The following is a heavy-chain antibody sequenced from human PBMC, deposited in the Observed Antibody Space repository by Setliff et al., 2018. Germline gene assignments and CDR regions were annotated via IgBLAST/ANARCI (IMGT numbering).Heavy chain of an antibody. CDR2: IYYNGST. J-gene: IGHJ3*01. CDR3: ARPLEESFGGVRDSDAFDV. D-gene: IGHD3-16*01. Sequence: PSETLSLTCTVSGGSIRSSYYYWDWIRQPPGKGLEWIGSIYYNGSTHFNPSLKSRVAISVDTSKNLLSLRVNSVTATDTAVYYCARPLEESFGGVRDSDAFDVWGQGTMVTVSS. V-gene: IGHV4-39*01. CDR1: GGSIRSSYYY.